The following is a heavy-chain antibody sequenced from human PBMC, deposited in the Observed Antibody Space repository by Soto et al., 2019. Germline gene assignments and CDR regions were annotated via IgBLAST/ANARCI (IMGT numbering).Heavy chain of an antibody. J-gene: IGHJ4*02. V-gene: IGHV1-69*18. D-gene: IGHD6-6*01. CDR3: ARPSGLLGQFSALVDY. CDR2: IIPIFTTT. CDR1: GGSFSNSA. Sequence: QVQLVQSGSEVRRPGSSVKVSCKASGGSFSNSAIAWVRQAPGQGLEWLGMIIPIFTTTNYAQKFKDRLIITADGSTSTAYMELSGLKSEDTAVYFCARPSGLLGQFSALVDYWGQGTLVTVSS.